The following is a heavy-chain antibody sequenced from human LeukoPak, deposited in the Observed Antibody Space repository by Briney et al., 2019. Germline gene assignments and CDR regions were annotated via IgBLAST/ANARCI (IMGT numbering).Heavy chain of an antibody. CDR3: ARNPVPGYYYYYMDV. Sequence: SVKVSCKASGGTFSSYATSWVRQAPGQGLEWMGGIIPIFGTANYAQKFRGRVTITTDESTSTAYMELSSLRSEDTAVYYCARNPVPGYYYYYMDVWGKGTTVTVSS. V-gene: IGHV1-69*05. J-gene: IGHJ6*03. CDR2: IIPIFGTA. CDR1: GGTFSSYA.